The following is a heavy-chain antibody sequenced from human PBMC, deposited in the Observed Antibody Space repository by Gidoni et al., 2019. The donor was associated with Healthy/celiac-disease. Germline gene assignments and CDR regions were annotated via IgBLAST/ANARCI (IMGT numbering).Heavy chain of an antibody. J-gene: IGHJ4*02. D-gene: IGHD6-13*01. CDR1: GFTVSSNY. Sequence: EVQLVESGGGLVQPGGSLRLSCAASGFTVSSNYMSWFRQAPGKGLEWVSVIYSGGSTYYADSVKGRFTISRDNSKNTLYLQMNSLRAEDTAVYYCARDTPGYSSSWPYFDYWGQGTLVTVSS. CDR3: ARDTPGYSSSWPYFDY. CDR2: IYSGGST. V-gene: IGHV3-66*01.